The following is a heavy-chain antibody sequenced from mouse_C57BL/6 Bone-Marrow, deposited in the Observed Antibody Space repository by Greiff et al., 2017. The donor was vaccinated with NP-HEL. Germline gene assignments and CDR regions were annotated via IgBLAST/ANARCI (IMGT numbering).Heavy chain of an antibody. CDR1: GYTFTSYW. J-gene: IGHJ2*01. D-gene: IGHD1-1*01. Sequence: QVQLQQPGAELVKPGASVKLSCKASGYTFTSYWMHWVKQRPGQGLEWIGMIDPNSGSTNYNEKFKSKATLTVDKSSSTAYMQLSSLTSEDSAVYYCARNYYGSSFDYWGQGTTLTVSS. V-gene: IGHV1-64*01. CDR3: ARNYYGSSFDY. CDR2: IDPNSGST.